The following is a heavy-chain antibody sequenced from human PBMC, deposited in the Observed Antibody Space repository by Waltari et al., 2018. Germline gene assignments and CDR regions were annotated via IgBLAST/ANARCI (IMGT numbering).Heavy chain of an antibody. CDR1: GYSFXSYW. Sequence: EVQLVQSGAEVKKPXESLKISCKGSGYSFXSYWXGWVRQMPGKGLEWMGIIYPGDSDXRYSPSFQGKVTXSAXKSXXXAXLQWSSLXXXDTAXYYCARLYSXXWYPIDYXGQGTLVTVXS. CDR3: ARLYSXXWYPIDY. J-gene: IGHJ4*02. V-gene: IGHV5-51*01. D-gene: IGHD6-13*01. CDR2: IYPGDSDX.